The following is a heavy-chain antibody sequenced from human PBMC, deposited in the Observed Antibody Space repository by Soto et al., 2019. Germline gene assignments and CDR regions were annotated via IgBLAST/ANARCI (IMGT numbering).Heavy chain of an antibody. J-gene: IGHJ6*02. V-gene: IGHV3-21*01. CDR2: ITSSSFYI. CDR3: ARARLGVVVMNMDV. D-gene: IGHD3-3*01. CDR1: GFSFDTYT. Sequence: GGSLRLSCAASGFSFDTYTMNWVRQAPGKGLEWLSSITSSSFYIYTADSLKGRFTVSRDNAKSSLYLHMNSLGTEDTAVYYSARARLGVVVMNMDVWGQGTTVTVSS.